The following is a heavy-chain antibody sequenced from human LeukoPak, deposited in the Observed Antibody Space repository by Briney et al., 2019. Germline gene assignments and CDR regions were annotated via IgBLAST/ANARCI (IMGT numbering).Heavy chain of an antibody. D-gene: IGHD5-12*01. Sequence: PSETLSLTCAVYGGSFSGYYWSWIRQPPGKGPEWIGEINHSGSTNYNPSLKSRVTISVDTSKNQFSLKLSSVTAADTAVYYCARLFLTITFDYWGQGTLVTVSS. CDR1: GGSFSGYY. CDR3: ARLFLTITFDY. J-gene: IGHJ4*02. CDR2: INHSGST. V-gene: IGHV4-34*01.